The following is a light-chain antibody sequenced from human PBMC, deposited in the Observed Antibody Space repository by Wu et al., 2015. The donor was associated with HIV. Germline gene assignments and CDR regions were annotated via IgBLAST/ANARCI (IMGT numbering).Light chain of an antibody. Sequence: DIQLTQSPSFLSASVGDRVTITCRASQGISSYLAWYQQRPGKAPKLLIYAASTLQSGVPSRFSGSGSGTEFTLTISSLQPEDFATYYCQHLYSYPLTFGGGTKVEIK. V-gene: IGKV1-9*01. CDR2: AAS. J-gene: IGKJ4*01. CDR1: QGISSY. CDR3: QHLYSYPLT.